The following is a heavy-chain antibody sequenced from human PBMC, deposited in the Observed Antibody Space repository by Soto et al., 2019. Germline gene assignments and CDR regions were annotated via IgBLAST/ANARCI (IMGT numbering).Heavy chain of an antibody. J-gene: IGHJ4*02. CDR3: TVWGSGNDFGAA. CDR1: GFTFSDHY. D-gene: IGHD3-10*01. Sequence: EVQLVESGGGLVQPGGSLRLSCAASGFTFSDHYMDWVRQAPGKGVEWVGRSKNKADSYTTEYAASVKGRFTISRDGSKNSLFLQMNSLKTEDTAVYYCTVWGSGNDFGAAWGQGILVTVSS. V-gene: IGHV3-72*01. CDR2: SKNKADSYTT.